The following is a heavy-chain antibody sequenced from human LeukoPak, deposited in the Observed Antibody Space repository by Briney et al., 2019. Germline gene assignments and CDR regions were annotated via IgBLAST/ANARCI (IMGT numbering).Heavy chain of an antibody. CDR1: GGSFSGYY. J-gene: IGHJ4*02. V-gene: IGHV4-34*01. CDR3: ARRPLCNSTRCRRLDY. D-gene: IGHD2-2*01. CDR2: INHSGST. Sequence: PWETLSLTCAVYGGSFSGYYWSWIRQPPGKGLEWIGEINHSGSTNYNPSLKSRVTISVDTSKNQFSLKLTSVTAADTAVYYCARRPLCNSTRCRRLDYWGQGTLVTVSS.